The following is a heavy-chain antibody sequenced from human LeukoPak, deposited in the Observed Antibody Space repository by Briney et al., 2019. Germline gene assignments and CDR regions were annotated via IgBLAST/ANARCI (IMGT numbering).Heavy chain of an antibody. D-gene: IGHD3-22*01. CDR2: ITISGRTI. J-gene: IGHJ4*02. CDR1: GFIFSDYE. CDR3: GRASGYDSSAYYYVDN. V-gene: IGHV3-48*03. Sequence: GGSLRLSCAASGFIFSDYEMIWVRQAPGKGLEWVSYITISGRTIYYADSVQGRFTISRDNAKTSLYLQMHSLRAEDTAVYYCGRASGYDSSAYYYVDNWGQGTLVTVSS.